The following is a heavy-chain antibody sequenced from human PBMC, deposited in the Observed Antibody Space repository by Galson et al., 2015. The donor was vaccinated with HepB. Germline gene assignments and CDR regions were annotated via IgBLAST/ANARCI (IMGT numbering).Heavy chain of an antibody. Sequence: TLSLTCTVSGGSISSGSYYWSWIRQPAGKGLEWIGRIYTSGSTNYNPSLKSRVTMSVDTSKNQFSLKLSSVTAADTALYYCATNLRALTPHWFDYWGQGTLVTVSS. J-gene: IGHJ4*02. CDR2: IYTSGST. CDR3: ATNLRALTPHWFDY. D-gene: IGHD1-14*01. V-gene: IGHV4-61*02. CDR1: GGSISSGSYY.